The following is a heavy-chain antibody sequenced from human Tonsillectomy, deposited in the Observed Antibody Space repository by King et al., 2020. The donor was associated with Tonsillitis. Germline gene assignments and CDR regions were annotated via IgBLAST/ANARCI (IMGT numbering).Heavy chain of an antibody. J-gene: IGHJ4*02. Sequence: VQLQESGPGLVKPSETLSLTCTVSNGSSNTYYCHWIRQPPGKRPEWIGYIFYTGRTNYNPPLKSRVTISLDTSRTQFSLILSSVTAADTAVYYCARGVAAAVKFWGQGALVTVSS. CDR3: ARGVAAAVKF. D-gene: IGHD2-15*01. CDR1: NGSSNTYY. V-gene: IGHV4-59*01. CDR2: IFYTGRT.